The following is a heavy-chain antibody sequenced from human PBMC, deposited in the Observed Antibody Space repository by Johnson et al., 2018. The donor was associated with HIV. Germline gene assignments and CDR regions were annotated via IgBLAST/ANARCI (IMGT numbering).Heavy chain of an antibody. J-gene: IGHJ3*02. CDR3: AKGRGSPPGAFDI. Sequence: QVQLVESGGGVVQPGRSLRLSCAASGFTFSSYGMHWVRPAPGKGLEWVAVISYDGSNKYYADSVKGRFTISSDNSKNTLYLQMNSLRAEDTAVYYCAKGRGSPPGAFDIWGQGTMVTVSS. CDR1: GFTFSSYG. D-gene: IGHD1-26*01. V-gene: IGHV3-30*19. CDR2: ISYDGSNK.